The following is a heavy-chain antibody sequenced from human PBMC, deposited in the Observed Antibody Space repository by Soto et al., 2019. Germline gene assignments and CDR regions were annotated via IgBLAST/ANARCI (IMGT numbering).Heavy chain of an antibody. D-gene: IGHD3-3*01. CDR2: ISADTGNT. CDR3: ARDRAHGVDI. CDR1: GYTFTTNG. Sequence: QVQLVQSGAEVKKPGASVKVSCKAFGYTFTTNGISWVRQAPGQGLEWMGWISADTGNTNYAQKFQGRVTMTRDTSTSTVYMEMRSLRSEDTAVYFCARDRAHGVDIWGQGTMVSVS. J-gene: IGHJ3*02. V-gene: IGHV1-18*01.